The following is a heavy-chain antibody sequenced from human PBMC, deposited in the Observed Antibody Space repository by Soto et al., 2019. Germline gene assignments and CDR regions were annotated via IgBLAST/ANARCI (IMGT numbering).Heavy chain of an antibody. Sequence: SETLSLTCTVSGGSISSYYWSWIRQPPGKGLEWIGYIYYSGSTNYNPSLKSRVTISVDTSKNQFSLKLSSVTAADTAVYYCARLPGYSSGWYYIDYWGQGTLVTVSS. D-gene: IGHD6-19*01. CDR2: IYYSGST. V-gene: IGHV4-59*08. CDR1: GGSISSYY. CDR3: ARLPGYSSGWYYIDY. J-gene: IGHJ4*02.